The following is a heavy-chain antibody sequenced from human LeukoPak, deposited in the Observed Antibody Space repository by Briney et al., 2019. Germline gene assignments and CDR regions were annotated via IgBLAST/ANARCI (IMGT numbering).Heavy chain of an antibody. D-gene: IGHD3-10*01. CDR2: IHYTGST. CDR3: ARLGMVRGVIDY. J-gene: IGHJ4*02. CDR1: GYSISSAYY. Sequence: SETLSLTCTVSGYSISSAYYWAWIRQPPGKGLECIGNIHYTGSTYYTPSLKSRVTISLDTSKNQFSLKLSSVTAADTAVYYCARLGMVRGVIDYWGQGTLVTVSS. V-gene: IGHV4-38-2*02.